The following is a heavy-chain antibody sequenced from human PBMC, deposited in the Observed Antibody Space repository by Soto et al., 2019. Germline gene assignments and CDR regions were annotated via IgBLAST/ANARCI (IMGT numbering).Heavy chain of an antibody. CDR1: GFSLSTSGVG. CDR3: AHRLARRNYGDY. V-gene: IGHV2-5*01. Sequence: QITLKESGPTLVKPTQTLTLTCTFSGFSLSTSGVGVGWIRQPPGKALEWLALIYWNDDKRYSPSLKSRLTITKDTSKNQVVLTMTNMDPVNTAAYYCAHRLARRNYGDYWGQGTLVTVSS. J-gene: IGHJ4*02. CDR2: IYWNDDK. D-gene: IGHD1-7*01.